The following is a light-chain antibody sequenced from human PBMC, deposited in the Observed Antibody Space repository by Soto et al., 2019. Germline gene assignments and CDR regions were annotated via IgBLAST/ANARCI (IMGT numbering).Light chain of an antibody. J-gene: IGKJ1*01. CDR1: QSVSSSD. V-gene: IGKV3-15*01. CDR3: QQYNDWPLT. CDR2: GAF. Sequence: EIVLTQSPGTLSLSPGERATLSCRASQSVSSSDLAWYQQKPGQAPRLLIYGAFTRATGIPARFSGTGSGTEFTLTISSLQSEDFALYYCQQYNDWPLTFGQGTKVDIK.